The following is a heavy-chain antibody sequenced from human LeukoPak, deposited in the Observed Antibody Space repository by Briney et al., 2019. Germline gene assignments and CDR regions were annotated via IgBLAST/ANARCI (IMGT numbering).Heavy chain of an antibody. CDR1: GCTFSSYA. CDR2: ISYDGSNK. D-gene: IGHD2-2*01. V-gene: IGHV3-30*04. Sequence: GGPLRLSCAASGCTFSSYAMHRFRQAPGKGLEWVAVISYDGSNKYYADSVKSRFTITRDNSKNTLYLQMNSLRAEDTAVYYCARAQTRTLGYFDYWGQGTLVTVSS. J-gene: IGHJ4*02. CDR3: ARAQTRTLGYFDY.